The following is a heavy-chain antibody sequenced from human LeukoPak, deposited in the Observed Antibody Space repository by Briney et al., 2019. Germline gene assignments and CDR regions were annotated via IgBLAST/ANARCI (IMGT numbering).Heavy chain of an antibody. Sequence: PSETLSLTCTVSGGSISSYYWSWIRQPPGKGLEWIGYIYYSGSTNYNPSLKSRVTISVDKSKNQFSLKLSSVTAADTAVYYCARDPEGYCSGGSCGVDYWGQGTLVTVSS. CDR1: GGSISSYY. D-gene: IGHD2-15*01. CDR2: IYYSGST. J-gene: IGHJ4*02. CDR3: ARDPEGYCSGGSCGVDY. V-gene: IGHV4-59*12.